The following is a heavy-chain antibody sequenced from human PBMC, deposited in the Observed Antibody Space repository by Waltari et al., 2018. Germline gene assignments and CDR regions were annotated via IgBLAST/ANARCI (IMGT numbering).Heavy chain of an antibody. J-gene: IGHJ4*02. V-gene: IGHV3-53*01. CDR3: ARDPGGRYYFDY. D-gene: IGHD1-26*01. CDR1: GFPVSSTY. CDR2: IYSGGNT. Sequence: EGQLVESGGGLIQPGGSLRLSCAAFGFPVSSTYMGWVRQVPGKGLEWVSVIYSGGNTYYADSVKGRFTISRDNSKNTLYLQMNSLRADDTAVYYCARDPGGRYYFDYWGQGSLVTVSS.